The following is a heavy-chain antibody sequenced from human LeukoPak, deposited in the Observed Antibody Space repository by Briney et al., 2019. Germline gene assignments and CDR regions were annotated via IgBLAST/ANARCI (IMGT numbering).Heavy chain of an antibody. CDR1: GYTFTGYY. CDR2: INPNSGGT. V-gene: IGHV1-2*02. Sequence: GASVKVSCKASGYTFTGYYMHWVRQAPGRGLEWMGWINPNSGGTNYAQRFQGRVTMTRDTSISTAYMELSRLRSDDTAVYYCARDRRSSSWLDPWGQGTLVTVSS. CDR3: ARDRRSSSWLDP. J-gene: IGHJ5*02. D-gene: IGHD6-13*01.